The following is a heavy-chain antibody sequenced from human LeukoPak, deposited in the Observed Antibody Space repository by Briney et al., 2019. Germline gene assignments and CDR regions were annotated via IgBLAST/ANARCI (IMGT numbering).Heavy chain of an antibody. CDR1: GYTFTSYA. Sequence: GASVKVSCKASGYTFTSYAMNWVRQAPGQGLEWMGWINTNTGNPTYAQGFTGRFVFSLDTSVSTAYLQICSLKAEDTAVYYCARDSAWAFKYYDFWSGSYGMDVWGQGTTVTVSS. D-gene: IGHD3-3*01. J-gene: IGHJ6*02. CDR3: ARDSAWAFKYYDFWSGSYGMDV. CDR2: INTNTGNP. V-gene: IGHV7-4-1*01.